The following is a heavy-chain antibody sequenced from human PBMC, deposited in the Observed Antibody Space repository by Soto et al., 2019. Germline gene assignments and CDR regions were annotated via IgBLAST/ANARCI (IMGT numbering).Heavy chain of an antibody. CDR2: IYSDGNT. CDR1: GFTVSSSY. CDR3: ARHVGYYWYFDL. V-gene: IGHV3-66*04. J-gene: IGHJ2*01. D-gene: IGHD3-16*01. Sequence: EVQLVESGGGLVKPGGSLRLSCAASGFTVSSSYMGWVRQAPGKGLEWVSSIYSDGNTYYADSVRGRFTISTDNSKDTLYLQVNSLRVDDTAMYYCARHVGYYWYFDLWGRGTLVTVSS.